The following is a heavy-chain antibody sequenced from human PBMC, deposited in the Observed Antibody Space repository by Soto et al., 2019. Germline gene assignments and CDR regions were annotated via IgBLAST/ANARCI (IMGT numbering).Heavy chain of an antibody. CDR1: GGTFSTYA. J-gene: IGHJ4*02. CDR2: IIPLFGTA. V-gene: IGHV1-69*01. D-gene: IGHD6-19*01. Sequence: QVQQEQSGAEVKQPGSSVRVSCKTSGGTFSTYAINWVRQAPGQGLEWMGAIIPLFGTADYSQKFQGRVTITADESTSTAYMDLSSLRSDDTAVYFCARPKGTYSSGYYYFDFWGQGTLVTVSS. CDR3: ARPKGTYSSGYYYFDF.